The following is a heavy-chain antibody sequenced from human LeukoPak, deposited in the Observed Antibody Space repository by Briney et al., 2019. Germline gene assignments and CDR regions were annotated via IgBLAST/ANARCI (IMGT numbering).Heavy chain of an antibody. D-gene: IGHD2-2*01. J-gene: IGHJ5*02. CDR1: GFTFSSYW. CDR3: ARDDCSSISCYHNWSDP. V-gene: IGHV3-7*01. Sequence: GGSLRLSCAASGFTFSSYWMSWVRQAPGKGLEWVANIKQDGSGKYYVDSVKGRFTISRDNAKNSLYLQMNSLRAEDTAVYYCARDDCSSISCYHNWSDPWGQGTLVTVSS. CDR2: IKQDGSGK.